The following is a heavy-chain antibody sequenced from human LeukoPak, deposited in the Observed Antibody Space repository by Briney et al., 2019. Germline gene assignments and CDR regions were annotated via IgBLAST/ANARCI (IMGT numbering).Heavy chain of an antibody. D-gene: IGHD3-22*01. V-gene: IGHV3-21*01. CDR3: ARDQGDAPYYYDSSGYYNDY. CDR1: GFTFSSYS. J-gene: IGHJ4*02. CDR2: ISSSSSYI. Sequence: GGSLRLSCAASGFTFSSYSMNWVRQAPGKGLEWVSSISSSSSYIYYADSVKGRFTISRDNAKNSLYLQMNSLRAEDTAVYYCARDQGDAPYYYDSSGYYNDYWGQGTLVTVSS.